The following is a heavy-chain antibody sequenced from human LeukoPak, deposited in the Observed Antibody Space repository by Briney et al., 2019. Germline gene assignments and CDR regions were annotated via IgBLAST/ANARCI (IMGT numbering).Heavy chain of an antibody. V-gene: IGHV1-46*01. Sequence: ASVKVSCKASGYTFTSNYMQWVRQAPGQGLVWMGMIYPRNGSTSYAQKFQGRATVTRDTSTSTVHMELSGLRSEDTAVYYCARDQEGFDYWGQGTLVTVSS. CDR2: IYPRNGST. CDR1: GYTFTSNY. CDR3: ARDQEGFDY. J-gene: IGHJ4*02.